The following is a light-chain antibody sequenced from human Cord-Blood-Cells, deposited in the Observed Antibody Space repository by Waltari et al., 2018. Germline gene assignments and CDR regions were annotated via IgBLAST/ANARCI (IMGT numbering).Light chain of an antibody. Sequence: QSALTQPASVSGSPVQSITISCTGTSSDVGSYNLVSWYQQHPGKAPKLMIYEGSKRPSGVSNRFAGSKSGNTAALTISRLQAEDEADYYCCSYAGSSTYVFETGTKVTVL. J-gene: IGLJ1*01. V-gene: IGLV2-23*01. CDR3: CSYAGSSTYV. CDR1: SSDVGSYNL. CDR2: EGS.